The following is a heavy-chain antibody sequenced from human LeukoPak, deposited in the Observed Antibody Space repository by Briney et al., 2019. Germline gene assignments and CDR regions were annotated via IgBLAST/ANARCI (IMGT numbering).Heavy chain of an antibody. CDR1: GFTFSGSA. V-gene: IGHV3-73*01. J-gene: IGHJ4*02. Sequence: GGSLRLSCATSGFTFSGSAIHRVRQASGKGLEWVGRNRSKADNYATGYAASVKGRFTLSRDDSKNTAYLQMNRLKTEDTAVYYCTRGPTRGSGNDYWGQGTQVTVSS. D-gene: IGHD3-10*01. CDR2: NRSKADNYAT. CDR3: TRGPTRGSGNDY.